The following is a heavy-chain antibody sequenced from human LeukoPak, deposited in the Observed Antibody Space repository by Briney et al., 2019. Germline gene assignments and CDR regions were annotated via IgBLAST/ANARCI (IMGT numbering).Heavy chain of an antibody. J-gene: IGHJ4*02. D-gene: IGHD2-2*01. Sequence: PGRSLRLSCAASGFTFSTYAIHWVRQAQGKGLEWVAIISSDETNQHYGDSVKGRFTISRDNSRNTLYLQMNSLRVDDTAMYYCARPYYCSSTTCSYGLGYWGQGTLVTVSS. V-gene: IGHV3-30*04. CDR1: GFTFSTYA. CDR2: ISSDETNQ. CDR3: ARPYYCSSTTCSYGLGY.